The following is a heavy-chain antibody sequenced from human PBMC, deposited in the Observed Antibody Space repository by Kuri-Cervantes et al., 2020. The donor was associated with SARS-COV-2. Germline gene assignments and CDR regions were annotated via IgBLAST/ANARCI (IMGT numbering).Heavy chain of an antibody. V-gene: IGHV3-33*01. D-gene: IGHD1-7*01. CDR1: GFTFSDYG. Sequence: GGSLRLSCAASGFTFSDYGIHWVRQAPGKGLDWVALIWYDGSNKYYGDSVKGRFTISRDNSKNTLYLQMNSLRAEDTAVYYCAAELVAAYGMDVWGQGTTVTVSS. J-gene: IGHJ6*02. CDR3: AAELVAAYGMDV. CDR2: IWYDGSNK.